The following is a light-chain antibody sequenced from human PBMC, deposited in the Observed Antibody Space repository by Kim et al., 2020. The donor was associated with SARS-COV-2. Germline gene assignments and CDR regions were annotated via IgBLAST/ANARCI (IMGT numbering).Light chain of an antibody. Sequence: VHPGKTVHITCSGDKLGDKIACWYQQKPGQSPVLVIYQDSKRPSGNPERFSGSNSGNTATLTISGTQAMDEADDYSQAWDNSTVVFGGGTQRTVL. V-gene: IGLV3-1*01. J-gene: IGLJ2*01. CDR2: QDS. CDR1: KLGDKI. CDR3: QAWDNSTVV.